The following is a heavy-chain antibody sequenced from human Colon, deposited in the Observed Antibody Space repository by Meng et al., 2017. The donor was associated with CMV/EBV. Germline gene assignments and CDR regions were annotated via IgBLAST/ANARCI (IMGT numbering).Heavy chain of an antibody. CDR1: GFTFSSYA. D-gene: IGHD2-2*02. CDR2: ISSAGDET. CDR3: AKNLFVPPAIMSVFAPNDY. Sequence: GGSLTLSCAASGFTFSSYAVSWVRQAPGQGLEWVAVISSAGDETYYADSVKGRFIVSRDNAKNTLFLHINGLGAEDTAVYYCAKNLFVPPAIMSVFAPNDYWGQGTLVTVSS. V-gene: IGHV3-23*01. J-gene: IGHJ4*02.